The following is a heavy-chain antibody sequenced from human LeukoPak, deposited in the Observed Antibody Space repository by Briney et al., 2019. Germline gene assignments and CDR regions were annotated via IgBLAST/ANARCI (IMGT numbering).Heavy chain of an antibody. CDR3: ARDNYDSSGPYYFDY. V-gene: IGHV3-33*08. CDR2: IRYDGSNK. D-gene: IGHD3-22*01. CDR1: GFTFSSYA. Sequence: GGSLRLSCAASGFTFSSYAMSWVRQAPGKGLEWVAFIRYDGSNKYYADSVKGRFTISRDIARNSLYLQMNSLRAEDTAVYYCARDNYDSSGPYYFDYWGQGTLVTVSS. J-gene: IGHJ4*02.